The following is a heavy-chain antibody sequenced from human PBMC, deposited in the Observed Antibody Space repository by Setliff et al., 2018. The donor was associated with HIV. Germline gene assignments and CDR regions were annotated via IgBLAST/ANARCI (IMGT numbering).Heavy chain of an antibody. V-gene: IGHV1-69*10. CDR2: IIPILGIA. CDR3: ATLDQDFHSSAFDSFDI. J-gene: IGHJ3*02. D-gene: IGHD3-9*01. Sequence: ASVKVSCKASGGTFSSYAISWVRQAPGQGLEWMGGIIPILGIANYAQKFQGRVTITADKSTSTAYMELSSLRSEDTAVYYCATLDQDFHSSAFDSFDIWGQGTLVTVSS. CDR1: GGTFSSYA.